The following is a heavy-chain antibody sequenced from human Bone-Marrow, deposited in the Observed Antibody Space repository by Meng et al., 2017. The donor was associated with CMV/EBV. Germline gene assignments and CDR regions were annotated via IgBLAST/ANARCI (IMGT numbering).Heavy chain of an antibody. Sequence: GESLKISCAASGFTFSSYWMSWVRQAPGKGLEWVANIKQDGSEKYYVDSVKGRFTISRDNAKNSLYLQMNSLRAEDTAVYYCARGVVVPAAIDLYWYFDLWGRGTLVTVS. CDR3: ARGVVVPAAIDLYWYFDL. J-gene: IGHJ2*01. V-gene: IGHV3-7*01. CDR1: GFTFSSYW. CDR2: IKQDGSEK. D-gene: IGHD2-2*02.